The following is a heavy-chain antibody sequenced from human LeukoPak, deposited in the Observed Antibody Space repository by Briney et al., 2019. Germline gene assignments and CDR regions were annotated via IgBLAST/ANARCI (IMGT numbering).Heavy chain of an antibody. V-gene: IGHV3-72*01. CDR2: SRNKANSYST. J-gene: IGHJ6*03. CDR1: GFTFSSYA. CDR3: VRLSRGAMNYYMDV. Sequence: GGSLRLSCAASGFTFSSYAMSWVRQAPGKGLEWVGRSRNKANSYSTTFGKSVKGRLTISRDESENSLYLQLNSLKTEDTGVYYCVRLSRGAMNYYMDVWGKGTTVTISS. D-gene: IGHD3-10*01.